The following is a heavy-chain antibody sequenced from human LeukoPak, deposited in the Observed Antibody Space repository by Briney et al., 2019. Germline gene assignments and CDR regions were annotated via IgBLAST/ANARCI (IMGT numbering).Heavy chain of an antibody. CDR2: ISGSGVST. J-gene: IGHJ6*02. Sequence: PGGSLRLSCAASGITFSIYAMGWVRQAPGKGLEWVSAISGSGVSTYYADSVKGRFTISRDNSKNTLYLQMNSLRAEDTAVYYCAKDTSRLYYYYGMDVWGQGTTVTVSS. D-gene: IGHD2-2*01. CDR1: GITFSIYA. V-gene: IGHV3-23*01. CDR3: AKDTSRLYYYYGMDV.